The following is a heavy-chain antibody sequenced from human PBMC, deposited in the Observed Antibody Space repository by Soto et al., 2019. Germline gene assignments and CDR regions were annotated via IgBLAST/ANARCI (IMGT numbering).Heavy chain of an antibody. J-gene: IGHJ4*01. D-gene: IGHD3-16*01. CDR3: TTDYYGSIRVAPFDS. Sequence: EVQLVESGGGLVEPGGSLRLSCAGSGFPFSNAWINWVRHAPGKGLEWVGRNKSRALGATTDFAAPVRGRFAMTRVYAKNVACMQMNILHTEDSGIYYCTTDYYGSIRVAPFDSWGHGSPIAVSS. V-gene: IGHV3-15*05. CDR2: NKSRALGATT. CDR1: GFPFSNAW.